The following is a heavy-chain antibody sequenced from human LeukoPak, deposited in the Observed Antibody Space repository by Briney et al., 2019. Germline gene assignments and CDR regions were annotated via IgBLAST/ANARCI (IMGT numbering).Heavy chain of an antibody. Sequence: PGGSLRLSCAASGFTFSSYWMHWVRQVPGKGLVWVSRINSDASSTNYADSVKGRFTISRDNAKNTLYLRMNSLRAEDTAVYYCTRVRGYDFDFWGQGTLVTVSS. V-gene: IGHV3-74*01. CDR2: INSDASST. CDR3: TRVRGYDFDF. J-gene: IGHJ4*02. D-gene: IGHD5-12*01. CDR1: GFTFSSYW.